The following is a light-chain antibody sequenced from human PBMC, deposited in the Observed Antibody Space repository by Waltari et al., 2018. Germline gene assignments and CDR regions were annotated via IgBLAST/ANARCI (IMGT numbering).Light chain of an antibody. J-gene: IGKJ4*01. CDR2: DTS. CDR1: ESVYKY. Sequence: EVVLTQSPVTLSLSAGERASLSCRASESVYKYLAWYQQRPGQPPRLLIDDTSNRAAGVPGRCSGSGYGTDFTLTITSLEAEDFAVYFCQQCSILPLTFGGGTRVEIK. CDR3: QQCSILPLT. V-gene: IGKV3-11*01.